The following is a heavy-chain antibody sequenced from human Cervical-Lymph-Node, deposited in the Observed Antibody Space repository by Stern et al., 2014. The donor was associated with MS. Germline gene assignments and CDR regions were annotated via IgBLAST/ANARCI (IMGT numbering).Heavy chain of an antibody. CDR2: IGYDCSNP. V-gene: IGHV3-33*01. D-gene: IGHD6-13*01. Sequence: VQLVESGGGVVQPGRSLRLSCAASGFSFSRYAMHWVRQAPGKGLGWVALIGYDCSNPYYADSVTGRFTISRDNFKNTLYLQMNSLRAEDTAVYYCASAYSSSHYYFDYWGQGTLVTVSS. CDR1: GFSFSRYA. CDR3: ASAYSSSHYYFDY. J-gene: IGHJ4*02.